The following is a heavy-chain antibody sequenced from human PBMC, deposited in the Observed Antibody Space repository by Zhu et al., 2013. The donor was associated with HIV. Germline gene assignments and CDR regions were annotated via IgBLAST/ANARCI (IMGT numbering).Heavy chain of an antibody. V-gene: IGHV1-69*01. D-gene: IGHD4-17*01. Sequence: QVQLVQSGREVRSLVSVKVSCKASGGTFSSYAISWVRQAPGQGLEWMGGIIPIFGTANYAQKFQGRVTITADESTSTAYMELSSLRSEDTAVYYCARTGDYGGNSAFDYWGQGTLVTVSS. CDR1: GGTFSSYA. J-gene: IGHJ4*02. CDR3: ARTGDYGGNSAFDY. CDR2: IIPIFGTA.